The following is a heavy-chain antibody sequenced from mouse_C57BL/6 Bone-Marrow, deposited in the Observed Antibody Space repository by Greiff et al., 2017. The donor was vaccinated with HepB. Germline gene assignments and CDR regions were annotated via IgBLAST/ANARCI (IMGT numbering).Heavy chain of an antibody. J-gene: IGHJ2*01. CDR2: ISSGSSTI. D-gene: IGHD2-3*01. Sequence: EVHLVESGGGLVKPGGSLKLSCAASGFTFSDYGMHWVRQAPEKGLEWVAYISSGSSTIYYADTVKGRFTISRDNAKNTLFLQMTSLRSEDTAMYYCARGGDGYSVYFDYWGQGTTLTVSS. CDR3: ARGGDGYSVYFDY. CDR1: GFTFSDYG. V-gene: IGHV5-17*01.